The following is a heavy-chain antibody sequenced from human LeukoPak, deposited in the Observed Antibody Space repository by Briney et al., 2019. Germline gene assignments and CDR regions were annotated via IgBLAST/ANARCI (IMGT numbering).Heavy chain of an antibody. CDR2: IYYSGST. Sequence: PSQTLSLTCTVSGGPISSGGYYWSWIRQHPGKGLEWIGYIYYSGSTYYNPSLKSRVTISVDTSKNQFSLKLSSVTAADTAVYYCASGYYDSSGYYGMDVWGQGTTVTVSS. J-gene: IGHJ6*02. D-gene: IGHD3-22*01. V-gene: IGHV4-31*03. CDR3: ASGYYDSSGYYGMDV. CDR1: GGPISSGGYY.